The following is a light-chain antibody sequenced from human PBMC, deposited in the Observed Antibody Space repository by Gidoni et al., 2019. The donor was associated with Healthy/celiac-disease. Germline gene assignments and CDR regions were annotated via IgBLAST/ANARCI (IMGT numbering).Light chain of an antibody. CDR3: NSRDSSGNHVV. J-gene: IGLJ2*01. CDR2: GKN. Sequence: SSELTQDPAVSVALGQTVRITCKGDSLRSYYASWYQQKPGQAPVLVIYGKNNRPSGIPDRFSGSSSGNTASLTITGAQAEDEADYDCNSRDSSGNHVVFGGGTKLTVL. CDR1: SLRSYY. V-gene: IGLV3-19*01.